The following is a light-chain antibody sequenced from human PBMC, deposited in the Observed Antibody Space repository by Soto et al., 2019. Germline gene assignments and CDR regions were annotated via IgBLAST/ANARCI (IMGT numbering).Light chain of an antibody. CDR2: KAS. J-gene: IGKJ1*01. CDR3: QQYNSHPWT. CDR1: QSIRSW. Sequence: DIQITQSPSTLPASVGDRGTVTCRASQSIRSWLAWYQEKPGKAPKLLIYKASLLETGVPSRFSGSRSGTEFTLTISSLQTDDFGTYYCQQYNSHPWTFGQGTKVDIK. V-gene: IGKV1-5*03.